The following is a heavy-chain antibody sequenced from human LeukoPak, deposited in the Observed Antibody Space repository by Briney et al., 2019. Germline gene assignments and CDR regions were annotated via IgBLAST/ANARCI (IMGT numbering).Heavy chain of an antibody. CDR2: ISSSSSYI. Sequence: GGSLRLSCAASGFTFCSYSMNWVRQAPGKGLEWVSSISSSSSYIYYADSVKGRFTISRDNAKNSLYLQMNSLRAEDTAVYYCARGGAVAGYGMDVWGQGTTVTVSS. CDR3: ARGGAVAGYGMDV. J-gene: IGHJ6*02. V-gene: IGHV3-21*04. CDR1: GFTFCSYS. D-gene: IGHD6-19*01.